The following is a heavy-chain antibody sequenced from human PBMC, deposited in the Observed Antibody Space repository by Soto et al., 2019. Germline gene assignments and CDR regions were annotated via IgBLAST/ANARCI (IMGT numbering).Heavy chain of an antibody. Sequence: QLQLQESGPGLVKPSETLSLTCIVSGDSITNKNYFWGWVRQPPGKGLEWIAHIYYSGTSYYNPSLASRVTFTVNTSKNQFSLKLISVTAADTAVYFCARVSAITAFNSCGQGTLVTVSS. J-gene: IGHJ5*01. CDR3: ARVSAITAFNS. V-gene: IGHV4-39*01. CDR2: IYYSGTS. CDR1: GDSITNKNYF. D-gene: IGHD1-20*01.